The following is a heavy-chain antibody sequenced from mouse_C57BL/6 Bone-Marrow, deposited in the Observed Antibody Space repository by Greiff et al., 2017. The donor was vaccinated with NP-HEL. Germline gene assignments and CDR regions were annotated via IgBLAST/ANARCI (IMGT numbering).Heavy chain of an antibody. J-gene: IGHJ2*01. CDR2: IDPEDGGT. V-gene: IGHV14-2*01. Sequence: VQLQQSGAELVKPGASVKLSCKASGFNIKDYYMHWVKQRTEQGLEWIGRIDPEDGGTKYAPKFQGKATITADTSSNTAYLQLSSLTSEDTAVYYCASYCSSPYYFDYWGQGTTLTVSS. CDR3: ASYCSSPYYFDY. CDR1: GFNIKDYY. D-gene: IGHD1-1*01.